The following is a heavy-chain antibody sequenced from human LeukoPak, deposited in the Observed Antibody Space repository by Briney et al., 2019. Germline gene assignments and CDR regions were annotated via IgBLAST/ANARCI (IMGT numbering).Heavy chain of an antibody. CDR3: ARDPLGGDSGIDY. V-gene: IGHV4-34*01. Sequence: SETLSLTCAVSGGSFSGYYWSWIRQPPGKGLEWIGEINHSGSTNYNPSLKSRVTISIDTSKNQFSLKLSSVTAADTAVYYCARDPLGGDSGIDYWGQGTLVTVSS. CDR1: GGSFSGYY. CDR2: INHSGST. D-gene: IGHD2-21*02. J-gene: IGHJ4*02.